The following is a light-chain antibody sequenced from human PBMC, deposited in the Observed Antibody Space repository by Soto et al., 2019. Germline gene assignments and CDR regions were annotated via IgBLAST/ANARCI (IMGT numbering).Light chain of an antibody. CDR1: QSVSSY. V-gene: IGKV3-20*01. CDR2: DTS. Sequence: EIVLTQSPATLSLSPGERATLSCRASQSVSSYLAWYQQKPGQAPRLLIYDTSSRATGIPDRFSGSGSGTDFTLTISRLEPEDFAVYYCQQYGSSSRTFGGGTKVDI. J-gene: IGKJ4*01. CDR3: QQYGSSSRT.